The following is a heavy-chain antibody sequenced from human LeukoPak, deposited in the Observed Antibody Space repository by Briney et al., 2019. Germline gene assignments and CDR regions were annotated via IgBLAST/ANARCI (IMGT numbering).Heavy chain of an antibody. D-gene: IGHD3-10*01. Sequence: SETLSLTCAVYGGSFSGYYWSWIRQPPGKGLEWIGEINHSGSTNYNPSLKSRVTISVDTSKNQFSLKLSSVTAADTAVYYCASSLLWFGELPGGIDYWGQGTLVTVSS. CDR1: GGSFSGYY. CDR2: INHSGST. CDR3: ASSLLWFGELPGGIDY. V-gene: IGHV4-34*01. J-gene: IGHJ4*02.